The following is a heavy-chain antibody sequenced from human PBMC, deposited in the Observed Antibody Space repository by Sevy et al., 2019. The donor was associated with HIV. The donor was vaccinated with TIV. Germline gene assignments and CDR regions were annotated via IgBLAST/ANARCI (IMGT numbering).Heavy chain of an antibody. J-gene: IGHJ6*02. V-gene: IGHV3-21*01. CDR3: ARDRGCSSTSCHYYYGMDV. Sequence: GGSLRLSCAASGFIFSSYSMNWVRQAPGKGLEWVSSISSSSSYIYYADSVKGRFTISRDNAKNSLYLQMNSLRAEDTAVYYCARDRGCSSTSCHYYYGMDVWGQGTTVTVSS. CDR1: GFIFSSYS. CDR2: ISSSSSYI. D-gene: IGHD2-2*01.